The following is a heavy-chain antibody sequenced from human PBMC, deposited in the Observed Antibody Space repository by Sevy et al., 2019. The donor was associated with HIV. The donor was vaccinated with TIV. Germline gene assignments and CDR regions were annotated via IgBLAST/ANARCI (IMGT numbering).Heavy chain of an antibody. V-gene: IGHV3-11*01. J-gene: IGHJ6*02. D-gene: IGHD2-15*01. CDR3: ESDCCSGGSCYYYGMDV. Sequence: GGSLRLSCAASGFTFSDYYMSWIRQAPGKGLEWVSYISSSGSTIYYADSVKGRFTISRDNAKNSLYLQMNRLRAEDTAVYYCESDCCSGGSCYYYGMDVWGQGTTVTVSS. CDR2: ISSSGSTI. CDR1: GFTFSDYY.